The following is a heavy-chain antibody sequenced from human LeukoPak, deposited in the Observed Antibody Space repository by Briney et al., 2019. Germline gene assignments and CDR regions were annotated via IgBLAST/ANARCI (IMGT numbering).Heavy chain of an antibody. CDR2: ISYDGSNI. J-gene: IGHJ6*02. D-gene: IGHD4-17*01. V-gene: IGHV3-30*03. CDR3: ARVPPSYGDYSYYYYGMDV. CDR1: GFTFSSYG. Sequence: PGGSLRLSCAASGFTFSSYGMHWVRQAPGKGLGWVAVISYDGSNIYYADSVKGRFTISRDNSKNTLYLQMNSLRAEDTAVYYCARVPPSYGDYSYYYYGMDVWGQGTTVTVSS.